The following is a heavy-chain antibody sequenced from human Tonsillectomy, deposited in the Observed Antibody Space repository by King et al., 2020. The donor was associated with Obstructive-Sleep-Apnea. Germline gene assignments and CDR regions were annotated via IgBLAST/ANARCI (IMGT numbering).Heavy chain of an antibody. CDR3: ASSSGYSTIFDY. CDR2: IHYSGST. CDR1: GGSISSYY. J-gene: IGHJ4*02. Sequence: QLQESGPGLVKPSETLSLTCTVSGGSISSYYWSWIRQPPGKELEWIGYIHYSGSTTYNPSLKNRVTISVDTSKNQFSLKLTSVTAADTAVYYCASSSGYSTIFDYWGQGTLVSVSS. D-gene: IGHD3-22*01. V-gene: IGHV4-59*08.